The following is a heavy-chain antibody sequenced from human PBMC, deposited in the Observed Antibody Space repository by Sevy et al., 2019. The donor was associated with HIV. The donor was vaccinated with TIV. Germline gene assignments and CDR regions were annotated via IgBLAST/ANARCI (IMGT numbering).Heavy chain of an antibody. CDR1: GGSISSSSYY. J-gene: IGHJ6*02. Sequence: SETLSLTCTVSGGSISSSSYYWGWIRQPPGKGLEWIGSIYYSGSTYYNPSLKSRVTISVDTSKNQFSLKLSSVTAADTAVYYCARYGHGSGSYSAENYYYYYGMDVWGQGTTVTVSS. CDR2: IYYSGST. D-gene: IGHD3-10*01. V-gene: IGHV4-39*07. CDR3: ARYGHGSGSYSAENYYYYYGMDV.